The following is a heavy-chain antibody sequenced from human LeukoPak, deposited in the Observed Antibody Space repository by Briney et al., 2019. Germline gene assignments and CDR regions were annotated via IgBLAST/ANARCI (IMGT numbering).Heavy chain of an antibody. CDR1: GVSISSGSFY. D-gene: IGHD6-19*01. J-gene: IGHJ4*02. CDR3: ARGSSYHLVVAGTLFDY. V-gene: IGHV4-61*02. CDR2: IYTSGST. Sequence: SETLSLTCTVSGVSISSGSFYWSWIRQPAGKGLQWIGRIYTSGSTNYNPTLKSRVTISVDTSKNQFSLKLSSVTAADTAVYYCARGSSYHLVVAGTLFDYWGQGTLVTVSS.